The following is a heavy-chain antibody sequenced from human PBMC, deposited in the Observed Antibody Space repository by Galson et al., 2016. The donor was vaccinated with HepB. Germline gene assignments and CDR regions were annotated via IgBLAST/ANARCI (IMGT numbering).Heavy chain of an antibody. CDR2: IYNSGST. V-gene: IGHV4-31*03. CDR1: GGSISSGGYY. CDR3: ARGRSRFLDY. Sequence: TLSLTCTVSGGSISSGGYYWSWIRQHPGKGLEWIGYIYNSGSTYNNPSLKSRVNISIDTSKNQLSLKQSSVTAADTAVYYCARGRSRFLDYWGQGIVVTVSS. J-gene: IGHJ4*02. D-gene: IGHD6-13*01.